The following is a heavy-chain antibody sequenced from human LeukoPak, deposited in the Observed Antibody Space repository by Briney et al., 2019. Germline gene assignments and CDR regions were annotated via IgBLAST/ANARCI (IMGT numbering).Heavy chain of an antibody. V-gene: IGHV4-39*01. CDR1: GGSISSSSYY. D-gene: IGHD3-22*01. Sequence: SETLSLTCTVSGGSISSSSYYWGWICQPPGKGLEWIGSLYYSGSTYYNPSLKSRVTISVDTSKNQFSPKLSSVTAADTAAYYCARLSGYYYGDWDYWGQGTLVTVSS. CDR3: ARLSGYYYGDWDY. J-gene: IGHJ4*02. CDR2: LYYSGST.